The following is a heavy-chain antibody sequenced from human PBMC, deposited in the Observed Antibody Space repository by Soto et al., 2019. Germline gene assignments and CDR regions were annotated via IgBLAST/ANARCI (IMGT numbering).Heavy chain of an antibody. CDR3: AKADYFSVVSFAFDI. J-gene: IGHJ3*02. Sequence: EVQLLGSGGGLVQPRGSLSLSCAASGFSFSSYAMSWVRQAPGKGLEWVSAISGSGGSTYYADSVKGRFTISRDNSKNTLYLQMNSMRAEDTAVYYCAKADYFSVVSFAFDIWGQGTMVTVSS. CDR1: GFSFSSYA. V-gene: IGHV3-23*01. D-gene: IGHD2-21*01. CDR2: ISGSGGST.